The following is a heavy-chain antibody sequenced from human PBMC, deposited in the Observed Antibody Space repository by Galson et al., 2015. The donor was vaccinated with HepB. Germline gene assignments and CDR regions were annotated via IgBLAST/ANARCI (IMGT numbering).Heavy chain of an antibody. D-gene: IGHD6-13*01. Sequence: SLRLSCAASGFTFSSYAMHWVRQAPGKGLEWVAVIWYDGSNKYYADSVKGRFTISRDNSKNTLYLQMNSLRVEDTAVYYCARLAAAGTGGFDYWGQGTLVTVSS. J-gene: IGHJ4*02. CDR3: ARLAAAGTGGFDY. V-gene: IGHV3-33*08. CDR2: IWYDGSNK. CDR1: GFTFSSYA.